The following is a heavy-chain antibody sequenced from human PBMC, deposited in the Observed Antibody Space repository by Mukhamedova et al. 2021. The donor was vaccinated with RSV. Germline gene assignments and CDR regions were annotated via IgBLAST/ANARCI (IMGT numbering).Heavy chain of an antibody. CDR2: IKQDGSEK. J-gene: IGHJ4*02. Sequence: YWMSWVRQAPVKGLEWVANIKQDGSEKHSVDSMKGRFTISRDNAKNSVYLQMNSLRAEDTAVYYCARIGYSSSAFDYWGQGIPVT. D-gene: IGHD5-18*01. CDR1: YW. CDR3: ARIGYSSSAFDY. V-gene: IGHV3-7*05.